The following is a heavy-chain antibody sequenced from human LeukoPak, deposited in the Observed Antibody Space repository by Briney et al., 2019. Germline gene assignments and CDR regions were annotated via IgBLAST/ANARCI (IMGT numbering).Heavy chain of an antibody. CDR3: AKISIGEAPDY. D-gene: IGHD2/OR15-2a*01. Sequence: GGSLRLSCAASGFTISSYAMSWVRQAPGKGLEWVSGMSGSGSSTYYADSVKGRFTISRDNSKNTLYLQMIKLRAKDTAIYYCAKISIGEAPDYWGLGTLVTVSP. CDR1: GFTISSYA. CDR2: MSGSGSST. J-gene: IGHJ4*02. V-gene: IGHV3-23*01.